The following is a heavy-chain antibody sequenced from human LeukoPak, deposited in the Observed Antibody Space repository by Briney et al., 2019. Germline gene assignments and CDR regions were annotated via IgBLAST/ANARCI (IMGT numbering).Heavy chain of an antibody. CDR3: AKSGLITVVPAASFDY. J-gene: IGHJ4*02. CDR1: GFTFSSYA. Sequence: GGSLGLSCAASGFTFSSYAMSWVRQAPGKGLEWVSAISGSGGSTYYADSVKGRFTISRDNSKNTLYLQMNSLRAEDTAVYYCAKSGLITVVPAASFDYWGQGTLVTVSS. D-gene: IGHD2-2*01. CDR2: ISGSGGST. V-gene: IGHV3-23*01.